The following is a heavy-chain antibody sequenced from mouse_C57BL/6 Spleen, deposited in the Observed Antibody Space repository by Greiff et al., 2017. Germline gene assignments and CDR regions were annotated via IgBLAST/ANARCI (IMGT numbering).Heavy chain of an antibody. Sequence: QVQLQQPGAELVMPGASVKLSCKASGYTFTSYWMHWVKQRPGQGLEWIGEIDPSDSYTNYNQKFKGKSTLTVDKSSSTAYIQLSSLTSEDSAVYYCARMVATYFDVWGTGTTVTVSS. CDR2: IDPSDSYT. J-gene: IGHJ1*03. D-gene: IGHD1-1*02. CDR3: ARMVATYFDV. CDR1: GYTFTSYW. V-gene: IGHV1-69*01.